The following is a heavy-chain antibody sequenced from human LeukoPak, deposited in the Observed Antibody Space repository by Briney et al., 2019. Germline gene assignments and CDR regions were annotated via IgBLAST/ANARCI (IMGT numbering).Heavy chain of an antibody. Sequence: GGSLRLSCAASGFSFISYGMHWVRQAPGKGLEWVGVISDDGRSKDYADSVKGRFTISRDNSKDTLYLQMNSLRDEDTAVYYCAKRPSDYGDYVSYFDYWGQGTLVTVS. J-gene: IGHJ4*02. V-gene: IGHV3-30*18. CDR1: GFSFISYG. D-gene: IGHD4-17*01. CDR2: ISDDGRSK. CDR3: AKRPSDYGDYVSYFDY.